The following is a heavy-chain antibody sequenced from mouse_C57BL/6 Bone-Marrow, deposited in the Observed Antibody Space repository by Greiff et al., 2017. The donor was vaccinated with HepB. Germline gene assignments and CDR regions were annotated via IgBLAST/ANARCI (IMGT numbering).Heavy chain of an antibody. CDR1: GYAFSSSW. J-gene: IGHJ4*01. Sequence: VKLMESGPELVKPGASVKISCKASGYAFSSSWMNWVKQRPGKGLEWIGRIYPGDGDTNYNGKFKGKATLTADKSSSTAYMQLSSLTSEDSAVYFCARSGYGSSGDAMDYWGQGTSVTVSS. V-gene: IGHV1-82*01. CDR3: ARSGYGSSGDAMDY. CDR2: IYPGDGDT. D-gene: IGHD1-1*01.